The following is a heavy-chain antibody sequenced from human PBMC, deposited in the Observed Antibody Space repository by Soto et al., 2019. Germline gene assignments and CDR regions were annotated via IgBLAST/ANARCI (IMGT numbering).Heavy chain of an antibody. CDR1: GGSISSCDYY. J-gene: IGHJ4*02. CDR2: IYYSGSA. D-gene: IGHD4-17*01. V-gene: IGHV4-31*03. CDR3: ARVKTLTRGYFDH. Sequence: QVQLQESGPGLVKPSQTLSLTCTVSGGSISSCDYYWSWIRQHPGKGLEWIGYIYYSGSAYYNPCLKSRVTISGDTSKNQFFLKLSSVTAADTAVYYCARVKTLTRGYFDHWGQGTLVTVSS.